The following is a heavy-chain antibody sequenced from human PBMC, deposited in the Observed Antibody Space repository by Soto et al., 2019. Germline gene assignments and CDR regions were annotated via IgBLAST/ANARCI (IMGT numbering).Heavy chain of an antibody. J-gene: IGHJ6*02. V-gene: IGHV5-10-1*01. D-gene: IGHD4-4*01. Sequence: GESLKISCDGSGYSFTIYCISLVLQMPGKGLEWMGRIDPSDSYTNYSPSFQGHVTISADKSISTAYLQWSSLKASDTAMYYCARHTVTTGDYYYGMDVWGQGTTVTVSS. CDR3: ARHTVTTGDYYYGMDV. CDR1: GYSFTIYC. CDR2: IDPSDSYT.